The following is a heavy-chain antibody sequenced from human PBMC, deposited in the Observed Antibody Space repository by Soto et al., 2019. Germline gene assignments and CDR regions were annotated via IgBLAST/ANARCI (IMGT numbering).Heavy chain of an antibody. D-gene: IGHD2-2*01. Sequence: XSVKVSCKASGYTFTCYYMHWVRQAPGQGLEWMGWINPNSGGTNYAQKFQGRVTMTRDTSISTAYMELSRLRSDDTAVYYCARDSVSGLYCSSTSCSHYGMDVWGQGSTVTVSS. V-gene: IGHV1-2*02. CDR1: GYTFTCYY. CDR3: ARDSVSGLYCSSTSCSHYGMDV. J-gene: IGHJ6*02. CDR2: INPNSGGT.